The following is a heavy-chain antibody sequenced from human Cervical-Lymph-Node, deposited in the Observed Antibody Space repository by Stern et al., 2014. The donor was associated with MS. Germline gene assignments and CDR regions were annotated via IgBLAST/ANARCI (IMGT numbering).Heavy chain of an antibody. Sequence: EVQLVESGGGLVQPGGSLRLSCAASGFTFSSYDMHWVRQATGKGLEWVSAIGTAGDTDCPGSVKARFTISRENAKNSLYLQMNSLGAGDTAVYYCARASGSLLGYWGQGTLVTVSS. J-gene: IGHJ4*02. D-gene: IGHD1-26*01. V-gene: IGHV3-13*01. CDR1: GFTFSSYD. CDR3: ARASGSLLGY. CDR2: IGTAGDT.